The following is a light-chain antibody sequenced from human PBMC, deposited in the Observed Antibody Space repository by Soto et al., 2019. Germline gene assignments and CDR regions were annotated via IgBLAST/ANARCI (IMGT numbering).Light chain of an antibody. CDR3: SSFTSTSTQV. V-gene: IGLV2-14*01. J-gene: IGLJ3*02. Sequence: QSALTQPASVSESPGQSITISCTGTSSDVGGYDYVSWYQQHPGRAPKLMIFEVSNRPSGISNRFSGSKSGNTASLTISGLQAEDEADYYCSSFTSTSTQVLGGGTKLTVL. CDR1: SSDVGGYDY. CDR2: EVS.